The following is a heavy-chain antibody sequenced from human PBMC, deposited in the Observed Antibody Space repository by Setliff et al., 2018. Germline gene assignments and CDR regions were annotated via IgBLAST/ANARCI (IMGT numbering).Heavy chain of an antibody. CDR2: ISGSGGRT. CDR3: ARRDGSIIYREFFDY. CDR1: GFSFNNYA. J-gene: IGHJ4*02. Sequence: PGGSLRLSCAGSGFSFNNYAISWVRQLPGKRPEWVSSISGSGGRTYYADSVKGRFTVSRDNSKNTLYLQMNSLRAEDTAVYYCARRDGSIIYREFFDYWGQGALVTVSS. V-gene: IGHV3-23*01. D-gene: IGHD3-10*01.